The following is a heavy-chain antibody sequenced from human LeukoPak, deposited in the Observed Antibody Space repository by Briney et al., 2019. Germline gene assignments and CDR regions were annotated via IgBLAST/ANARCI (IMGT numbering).Heavy chain of an antibody. CDR3: ARSGYCGGDCYRARY. CDR2: IYPGDPDN. CDR1: GSTFTSYW. V-gene: IGHV5-51*01. J-gene: IGHJ4*02. D-gene: IGHD2-21*02. Sequence: PGESLQISCQGSGSTFTSYWIGWVRQLPGKGLEWMGIIYPGDPDNRYSTSFQGQVTISAEKYIGTAYLQWSSLKASDTAMYYCARSGYCGGDCYRARYWGQGTLVTVSS.